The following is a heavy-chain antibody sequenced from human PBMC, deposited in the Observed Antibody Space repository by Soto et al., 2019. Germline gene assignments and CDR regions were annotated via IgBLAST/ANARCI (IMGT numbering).Heavy chain of an antibody. CDR3: ARSPQYYTPGSSPFDY. CDR1: SYVIESGHY. J-gene: IGHJ4*03. D-gene: IGHD3-3*01. Sequence: PSETLSLTCVVSSYVIESGHYWGCVRQPPGKGLEWVGSIYDSGTTYYNPSLRSRVTTSADTSKNQFSLSLTSVTAADTAVYYCARSPQYYTPGSSPFDYWGPGTMVTVYS. CDR2: IYDSGTT. V-gene: IGHV4-38-2*01.